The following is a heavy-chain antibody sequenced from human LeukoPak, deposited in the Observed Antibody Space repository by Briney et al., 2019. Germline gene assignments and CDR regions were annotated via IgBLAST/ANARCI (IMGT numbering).Heavy chain of an antibody. V-gene: IGHV4-39*01. J-gene: IGHJ4*02. CDR2: IFYSGST. CDR1: SGSIRRISQI. D-gene: IGHD3-3*01. CDR3: ARRPKQPGFWSGYVDY. Sequence: PSETLSLTCTVSSGSIRRISQIWDWIRQPPGRGLEIIGSIFYSGSTYYNPSLTSRVTISVDTSKNQFSLKLSSVTAADTAVYYCARRPKQPGFWSGYVDYWGQGILVTVSP.